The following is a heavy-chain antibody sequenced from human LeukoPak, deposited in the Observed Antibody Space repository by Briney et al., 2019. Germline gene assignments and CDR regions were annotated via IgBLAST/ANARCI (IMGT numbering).Heavy chain of an antibody. CDR3: ARDYYDSSGSSWFDP. D-gene: IGHD3-22*01. CDR2: ISSSSSYI. V-gene: IGHV3-21*01. J-gene: IGHJ5*02. CDR1: GFTFSSYS. Sequence: RGSLRLSCAASGFTFSSYSMNWVRQAPGKGLEWVSSISSSSSYIYYADSVKGRFTISRDNAKNSLYLQMNSLRAKDTALYYCARDYYDSSGSSWFDPWGQGTLVTVSS.